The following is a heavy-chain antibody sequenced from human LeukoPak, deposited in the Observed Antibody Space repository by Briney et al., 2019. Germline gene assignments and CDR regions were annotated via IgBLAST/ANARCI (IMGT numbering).Heavy chain of an antibody. CDR1: GFTVSSNY. J-gene: IGHJ4*02. CDR2: ISASGGST. CDR3: AKLGYSDSGY. D-gene: IGHD5-12*01. V-gene: IGHV3-23*01. Sequence: GGSLRLSCAASGFTVSSNYMSWVRQAPGKGLEWVSAISASGGSTYYADSVKGRFTISRDNSKNTLYLQMNSLRAEDTAVYYCAKLGYSDSGYWGQGTLVTVSS.